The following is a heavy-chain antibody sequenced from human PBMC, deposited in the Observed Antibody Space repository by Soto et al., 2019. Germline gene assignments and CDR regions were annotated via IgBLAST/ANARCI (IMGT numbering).Heavy chain of an antibody. CDR2: VFYTGFT. J-gene: IGHJ4*02. V-gene: IGHV4-39*01. CDR3: ATSQKGYNWNYFDH. Sequence: ETLSVTCAVSGGSISGSYYYWAWLRQSPGKGPEWIGSVFYTGFTSYNPSLESRVSVSADTSKSQFFLKLSAVTAADTAVYYCATSQKGYNWNYFDHWGQGALVTVSS. D-gene: IGHD1-20*01. CDR1: GGSISGSYYY.